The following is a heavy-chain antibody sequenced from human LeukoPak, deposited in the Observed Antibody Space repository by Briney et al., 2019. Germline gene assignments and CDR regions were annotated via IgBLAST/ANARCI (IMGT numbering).Heavy chain of an antibody. D-gene: IGHD6-6*01. CDR3: AKDIQYSSSSYFDY. CDR2: ISYDGSNK. Sequence: GGSLRLSCAASGFTFSSYAMHWVRQAPGKGLEWVAVISYDGSNKYYADSVKGRFTISRDNSKNSLYLQMNSLRAEDTALYYCAKDIQYSSSSYFDYWGQGTLVTVSS. J-gene: IGHJ4*02. V-gene: IGHV3-30*04. CDR1: GFTFSSYA.